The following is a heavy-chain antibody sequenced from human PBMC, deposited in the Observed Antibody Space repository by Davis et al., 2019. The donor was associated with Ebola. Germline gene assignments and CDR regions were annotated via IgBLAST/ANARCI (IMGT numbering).Heavy chain of an antibody. D-gene: IGHD5-24*01. J-gene: IGHJ3*02. CDR3: ARAGDGYFLGDAFDI. CDR2: ISYDGSNK. CDR1: GFTFSSYA. Sequence: PGGSLRLSCAASGFTFSSYAMHWVRQAPGKGLEWVAVISYDGSNKYYADSVKGRFTISRDNSKNTLYLQMNSLRAEDTAVYYCARAGDGYFLGDAFDIWGQGTMVTVSS. V-gene: IGHV3-30-3*01.